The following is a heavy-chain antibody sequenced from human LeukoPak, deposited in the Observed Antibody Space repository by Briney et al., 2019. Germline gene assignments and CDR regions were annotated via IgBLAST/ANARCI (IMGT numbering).Heavy chain of an antibody. V-gene: IGHV3-21*01. CDR1: GFTLSNYD. CDR3: ARADCSSSTCYLRRSWFDP. D-gene: IGHD2-2*01. J-gene: IGHJ5*02. Sequence: GGSLRLSCAASGFTLSNYDMNWVRQAPGKGLEWVSSISTSSRYIYYKDSVRGRFTISRDDAENSLYLEMNSLRAEDTAVYYCARADCSSSTCYLRRSWFDPWGQGTLVTVSS. CDR2: ISTSSRYI.